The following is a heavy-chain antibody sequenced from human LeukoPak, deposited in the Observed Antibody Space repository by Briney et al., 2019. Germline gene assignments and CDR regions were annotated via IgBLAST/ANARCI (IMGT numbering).Heavy chain of an antibody. J-gene: IGHJ2*01. V-gene: IGHV4-59*01. CDR3: ARWVVPAGLWYFDL. Sequence: KPSETLSLTCTVSGGSISSYYWSWIRQPPGKGLEWIGYIYNSGSTKHNPSLKSRVTISVDTSKNQFSLKLSSVTAADTAVYYCARWVVPAGLWYFDLWGRGTLVTVSS. CDR1: GGSISSYY. D-gene: IGHD2-2*01. CDR2: IYNSGST.